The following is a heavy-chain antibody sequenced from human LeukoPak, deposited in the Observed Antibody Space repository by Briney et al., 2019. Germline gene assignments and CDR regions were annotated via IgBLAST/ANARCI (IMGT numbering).Heavy chain of an antibody. CDR2: ISGSGGST. CDR1: GFTFSSYA. CDR3: AKVGLYYYYGMDV. J-gene: IGHJ6*02. Sequence: GGSLRLSCAASGFTFSSYAMSWVRQAPGKGLEWVSAISGSGGSTYYADSVKGRFTISRDNSKNTLYLQMNSRRAEDTAVYYCAKVGLYYYYGMDVWGQGTTVTVSS. D-gene: IGHD3-16*01. V-gene: IGHV3-23*01.